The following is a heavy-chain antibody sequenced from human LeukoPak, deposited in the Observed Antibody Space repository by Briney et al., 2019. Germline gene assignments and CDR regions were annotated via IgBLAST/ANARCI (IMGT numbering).Heavy chain of an antibody. CDR1: GGSISSGSYY. J-gene: IGHJ3*02. CDR3: ARDLGTRTVVVILLAGSHAFDI. D-gene: IGHD3-22*01. Sequence: PSQTLSLTCTVSGGSISSGSYYWSWIRQPAGKGLEWIGRIYTSGSTNYNPSLKSRVTISVDTSKNQFSLKLSSVTAADTAVYYCARDLGTRTVVVILLAGSHAFDIWGQGTMVTVSS. V-gene: IGHV4-61*02. CDR2: IYTSGST.